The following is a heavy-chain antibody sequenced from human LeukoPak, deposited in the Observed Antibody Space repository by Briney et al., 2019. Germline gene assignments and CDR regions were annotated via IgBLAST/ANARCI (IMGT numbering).Heavy chain of an antibody. CDR3: ARVGYGGTWYIDY. CDR2: INSDGSST. Sequence: SGGSLRLSCAASGFTFSMHWMHWVRQAPGKGLVWVSRINSDGSSTSYADSVKGRFTITRDNAKNTLYLQVNSLRAEDTAVYYCARVGYGGTWYIDYWGQGTLVAASS. J-gene: IGHJ4*02. CDR1: GFTFSMHW. V-gene: IGHV3-74*01. D-gene: IGHD6-13*01.